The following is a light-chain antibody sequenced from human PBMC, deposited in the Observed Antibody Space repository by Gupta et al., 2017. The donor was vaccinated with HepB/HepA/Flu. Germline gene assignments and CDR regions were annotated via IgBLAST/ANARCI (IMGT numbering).Light chain of an antibody. Sequence: EIVLTQSPGTLSLSPGERATLSRRASQSVSSSYLAWYQQKPGQAPRLLIYGASTRATGIPDRFSGSGSGTEFTLTISRREPEDFAVYYCQQEGSSPFTFGHRTKVDIK. V-gene: IGKV3-20*01. J-gene: IGKJ3*01. CDR2: GAS. CDR1: QSVSSSY. CDR3: QQEGSSPFT.